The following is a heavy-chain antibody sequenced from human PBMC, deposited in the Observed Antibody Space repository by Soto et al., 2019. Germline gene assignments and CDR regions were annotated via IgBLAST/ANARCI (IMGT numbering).Heavy chain of an antibody. CDR2: ISYDGSNK. CDR3: ARSAYYGSGSLSY. J-gene: IGHJ4*02. Sequence: QVQLVESGGGVVQPGRSLRLSCAASGFTFSSYAMHWVRQAPGKGLEWVAVISYDGSNKYYADSVKGRFTISRDNSKNTLYLQMNSLRAEDTAVYYCARSAYYGSGSLSYWGQGTLVTVSS. D-gene: IGHD3-10*01. V-gene: IGHV3-30-3*01. CDR1: GFTFSSYA.